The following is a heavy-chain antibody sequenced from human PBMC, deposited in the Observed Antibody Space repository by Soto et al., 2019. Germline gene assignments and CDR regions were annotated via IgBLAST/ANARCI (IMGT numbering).Heavy chain of an antibody. D-gene: IGHD2-8*01. Sequence: QVQLQESGPGLVKPSETLSLTCTVSGGSISSYYWSWIRQPPGRGWGGMGYIYYSGGTNYNPSLKSRVTISVDTSKNQFSLKLSSVTAADTAVYYCARDIMGTNYYYYGMDVWGQGTTVTVSS. CDR1: GGSISSYY. CDR2: IYYSGGT. J-gene: IGHJ6*02. V-gene: IGHV4-59*01. CDR3: ARDIMGTNYYYYGMDV.